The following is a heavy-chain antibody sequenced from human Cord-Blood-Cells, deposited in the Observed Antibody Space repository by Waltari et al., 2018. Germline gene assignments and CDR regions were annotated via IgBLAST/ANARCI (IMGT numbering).Heavy chain of an antibody. V-gene: IGHV1-69*04. CDR2: IIPILGIA. CDR1: GGTFSSYA. J-gene: IGHJ6*03. D-gene: IGHD7-27*01. Sequence: QVQLVQSGAEVKKPGSSVKVSCKASGGTFSSYAISWVRQAPGQGLEWMGGIIPILGIANDAQKCQGRVTITADESTSTAYMELSSLRSEDTAVYYCARVLGIPDYYYYMDVWGKGTTVTVSS. CDR3: ARVLGIPDYYYYMDV.